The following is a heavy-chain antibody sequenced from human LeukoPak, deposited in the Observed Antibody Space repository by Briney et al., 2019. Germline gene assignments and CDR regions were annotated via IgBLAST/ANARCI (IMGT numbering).Heavy chain of an antibody. J-gene: IGHJ6*02. D-gene: IGHD5-18*01. CDR2: INHSGST. CDR1: GGSFSDYY. Sequence: PSETLSLTCAVYGGSFSDYYWSWIRQPPGKGLEWIGEINHSGSTNYNPSLKSRVTISVDTSNNQFSLKLSSVTAADTAVYYCARLGTAMVTYGMDVWGQGTTVTVSS. CDR3: ARLGTAMVTYGMDV. V-gene: IGHV4-34*01.